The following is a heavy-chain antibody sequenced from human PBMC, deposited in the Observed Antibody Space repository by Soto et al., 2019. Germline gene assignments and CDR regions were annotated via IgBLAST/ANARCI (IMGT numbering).Heavy chain of an antibody. Sequence: SQTLSLTCAISGDSVSSNSAAWNWIRQSPSRGLEWLGRTYYRSKWYNDYAVSVKSRITINPDTSKNQFSLQLNSVTPEDTAVYYCARGGPSFWSGYQTTIFDYWGQGTLVTVSS. CDR2: TYYRSKWYN. J-gene: IGHJ4*02. D-gene: IGHD3-3*01. V-gene: IGHV6-1*01. CDR3: ARGGPSFWSGYQTTIFDY. CDR1: GDSVSSNSAA.